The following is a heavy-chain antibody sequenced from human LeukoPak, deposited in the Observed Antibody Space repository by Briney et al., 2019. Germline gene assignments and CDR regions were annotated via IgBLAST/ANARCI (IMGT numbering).Heavy chain of an antibody. Sequence: GRSLRLSCAASGLTFSNTIIHWVRQAPGKGLEWVAAISHDGGSKYYANSVKGRFTISRDNPQNTVYLQINSLEYEDMAVYYCARGSYSSGWCDVFDIWGQGTMVTVSS. CDR2: ISHDGGSK. V-gene: IGHV3-30*04. J-gene: IGHJ3*02. CDR1: GLTFSNTI. D-gene: IGHD6-19*01. CDR3: ARGSYSSGWCDVFDI.